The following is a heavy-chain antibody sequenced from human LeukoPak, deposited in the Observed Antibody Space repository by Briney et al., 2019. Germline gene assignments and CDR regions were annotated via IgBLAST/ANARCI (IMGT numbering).Heavy chain of an antibody. Sequence: ASVKVSCKASGYTFTSYYMHWVRQAPGQGLEWMGIINPSGGSTSYAQKFQGRVTITTDESTSTAYMELSSLRSEDTAVYYCARGVYASSLYYYYYYMDVWGKGTTVTVSS. V-gene: IGHV1-46*01. J-gene: IGHJ6*03. CDR1: GYTFTSYY. CDR2: INPSGGST. D-gene: IGHD2-8*01. CDR3: ARGVYASSLYYYYYYMDV.